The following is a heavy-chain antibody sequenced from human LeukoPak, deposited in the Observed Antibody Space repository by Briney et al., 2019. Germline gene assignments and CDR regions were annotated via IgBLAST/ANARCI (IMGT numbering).Heavy chain of an antibody. CDR3: AKDLKDIVVVPVLNFDY. D-gene: IGHD2-2*01. CDR1: GFTFSSYG. J-gene: IGHJ4*02. CDR2: IRYDGSNK. Sequence: GGSLRLSCAASGFTFSSYGMHWVRQAPGKGLEWVAFIRYDGSNKYYADSVKGRFTISRDNSKNTLYLQMNSLRAEDTAVYYCAKDLKDIVVVPVLNFDYWGQGTLVTVSS. V-gene: IGHV3-30*02.